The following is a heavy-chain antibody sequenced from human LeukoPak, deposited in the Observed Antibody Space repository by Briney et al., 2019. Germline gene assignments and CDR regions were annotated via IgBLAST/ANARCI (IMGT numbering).Heavy chain of an antibody. J-gene: IGHJ6*02. CDR3: ARLRGYYYYGMDV. V-gene: IGHV4-34*01. CDR1: GGSLSGYY. D-gene: IGHD3-10*01. Sequence: SETQSLTCAVYGGSLSGYYWSWIRQPPGKGLEWIGEINHSGSTNYNPSLKSRVTISVDTSKNQFSLKLSSVTAADTAVYYCARLRGYYYYGMDVWGQGTTVTVSS. CDR2: INHSGST.